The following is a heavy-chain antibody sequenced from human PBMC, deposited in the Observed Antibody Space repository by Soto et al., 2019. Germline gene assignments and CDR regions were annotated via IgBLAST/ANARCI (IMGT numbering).Heavy chain of an antibody. CDR3: ARHKGY. Sequence: GESLKISCKASGYTFTDAWIGWVRQMPGKGLEWMGIVYPGDSQTRYNPSFQGQITISADKSITTAYLQWTSLKASDSAMYYCARHKGYWRQRTLVTVSS. J-gene: IGHJ4*02. CDR2: VYPGDSQT. CDR1: GYTFTDAW. V-gene: IGHV5-51*01.